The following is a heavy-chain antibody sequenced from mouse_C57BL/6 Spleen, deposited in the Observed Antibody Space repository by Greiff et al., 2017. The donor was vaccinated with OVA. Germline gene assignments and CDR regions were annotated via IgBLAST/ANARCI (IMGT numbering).Heavy chain of an antibody. CDR3: ARRRLDLDY. Sequence: EVQLQQSGPELVKPGASVKISCKASGYSFTGYYMNWVKQSPEKSLEWIGEINPSTGGTTYNQKFKAKATLTVDKSSSTAYMQLKSLTSEDSAVYYGARRRLDLDYWGQGTTLTVSS. D-gene: IGHD2-12*01. CDR2: INPSTGGT. CDR1: GYSFTGYY. J-gene: IGHJ2*01. V-gene: IGHV1-42*01.